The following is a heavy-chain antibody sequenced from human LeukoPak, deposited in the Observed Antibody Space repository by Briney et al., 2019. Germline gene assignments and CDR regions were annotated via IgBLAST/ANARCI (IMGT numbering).Heavy chain of an antibody. V-gene: IGHV4-39*07. D-gene: IGHD1-14*01. Sequence: SETLFLTCTVSGGSISSSSYYWGWIRQPPGKGLEWIGRIYTSGSTNYNPSLKSRVTMSVDTSKNQFSLKLSSVTAADTAVYYCARDQGGRSPLFDYWGQGTLVTVSS. CDR1: GGSISSSSYY. J-gene: IGHJ4*02. CDR3: ARDQGGRSPLFDY. CDR2: IYTSGST.